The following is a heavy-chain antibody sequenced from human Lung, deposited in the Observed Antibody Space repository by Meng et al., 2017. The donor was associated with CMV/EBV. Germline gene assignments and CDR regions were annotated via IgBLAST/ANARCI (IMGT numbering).Heavy chain of an antibody. J-gene: IGHJ3*02. V-gene: IGHV1-58*01. CDR1: GFTFTSSA. Sequence: SVKVSCXXXGFTFTSSAVQWVRQARGQRLEWIGWIVVGSGNTNYAQKFQERVTITRDMSTSTAYMELSSLRSEDTAVYYCGIVVVPAAIGVDAFDIWGQGTMVTVSS. CDR3: GIVVVPAAIGVDAFDI. CDR2: IVVGSGNT. D-gene: IGHD2-2*02.